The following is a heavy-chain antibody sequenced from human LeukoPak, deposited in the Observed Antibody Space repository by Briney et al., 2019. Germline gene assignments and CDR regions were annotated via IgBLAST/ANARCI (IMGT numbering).Heavy chain of an antibody. CDR2: IRYDGSNK. J-gene: IGHJ4*02. CDR1: GFTFSTYG. Sequence: PGGSLRLSCAASGFTFSTYGMLWVRQAPGQGPEWVALIRYDGSNKYYADSVKGGFTISRDNSKNTLYLQMNSLRVEDTAMYYCAKAGTQQWLLFVGVYWGQGALVTVSS. V-gene: IGHV3-30*02. D-gene: IGHD6-19*01. CDR3: AKAGTQQWLLFVGVY.